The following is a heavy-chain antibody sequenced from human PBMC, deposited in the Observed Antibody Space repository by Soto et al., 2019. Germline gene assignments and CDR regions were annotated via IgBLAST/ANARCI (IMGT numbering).Heavy chain of an antibody. CDR3: ARDTNVWLTSYYFDY. CDR2: ISYDGSNK. D-gene: IGHD3-16*01. Sequence: GGSLRLSCAAPGFTFSSYAMHWVRQAPGKGLEWVAVISYDGSNKYYADSVKGRFTISRDNSKNTLYLQMNSLRAEDTAVYYCARDTNVWLTSYYFDYWGQGTLVNVSS. CDR1: GFTFSSYA. J-gene: IGHJ4*02. V-gene: IGHV3-30-3*01.